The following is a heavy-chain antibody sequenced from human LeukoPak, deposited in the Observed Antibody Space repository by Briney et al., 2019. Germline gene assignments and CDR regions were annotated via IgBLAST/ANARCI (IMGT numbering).Heavy chain of an antibody. D-gene: IGHD3-22*01. CDR2: ISGSGGST. Sequence: GGSLRLSCAASGFTFTNYAMSWVRQAPGKGLEWVSAISGSGGSTYYADSVKGRFTISRDNSKNTLYLQMNSLRAEDTAVYYCAKIYHYDSSDPGFDYWGQGTLVTVSS. CDR3: AKIYHYDSSDPGFDY. V-gene: IGHV3-23*01. CDR1: GFTFTNYA. J-gene: IGHJ4*02.